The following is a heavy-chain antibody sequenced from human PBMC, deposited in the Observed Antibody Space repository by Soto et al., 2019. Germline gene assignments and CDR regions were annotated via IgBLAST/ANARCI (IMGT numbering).Heavy chain of an antibody. CDR1: GYTLIDLS. V-gene: IGHV1-24*01. J-gene: IGHJ4*02. CDR3: ATHRSGRFLEWLPEGSLGY. Sequence: SVKVSCQVSGYTLIDLSMQWVRQAPAKGLEWMGGFDTEDGETIYAQKFQGRVTMTEDTATDTAYMELSSLRSEDTAVYYCATHRSGRFLEWLPEGSLGYWGQGTLVTVSS. D-gene: IGHD3-3*01. CDR2: FDTEDGET.